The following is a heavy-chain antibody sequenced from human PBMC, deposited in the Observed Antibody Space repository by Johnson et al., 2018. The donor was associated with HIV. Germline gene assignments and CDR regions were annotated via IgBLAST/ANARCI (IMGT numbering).Heavy chain of an antibody. CDR3: ARGQLDNAFDI. Sequence: QVQLVESGGGVVQPGRSLRLSCAASGFTFNNYGMHWVRQAPGKGLEWVAVIWHDGSNKFYLDSVKGLFTISRDNSQKALYLYMSSLRVEEAGVYYCARGQLDNAFDIWGQGTMVTVSS. J-gene: IGHJ3*02. CDR2: IWHDGSNK. V-gene: IGHV3-33*01. CDR1: GFTFNNYG. D-gene: IGHD6-13*01.